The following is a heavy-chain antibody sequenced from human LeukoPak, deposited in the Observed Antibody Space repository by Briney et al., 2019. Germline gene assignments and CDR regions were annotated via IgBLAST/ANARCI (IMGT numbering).Heavy chain of an antibody. V-gene: IGHV4-59*02. CDR3: ARAAGTANLDY. J-gene: IGHJ4*02. CDR1: GGSVSGYY. CDR2: VYYSGST. D-gene: IGHD6-13*01. Sequence: SETLSLTCVVSGGSVSGYYWGWIRQPPGRGLEWIGYVYYSGSTNYNPSFKSRITISVDTSRNQFSLQLSSVTAADTAVYYCARAAGTANLDYWGQGTLVTVSS.